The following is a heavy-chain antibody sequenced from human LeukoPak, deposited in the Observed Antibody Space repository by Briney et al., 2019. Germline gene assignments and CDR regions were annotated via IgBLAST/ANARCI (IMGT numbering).Heavy chain of an antibody. V-gene: IGHV3-7*01. D-gene: IGHD6-13*01. CDR3: ARGVFSFDY. CDR2: INQDGSEK. Sequence: GGSLRLSCAASGFTFSNAWMSWVRQAPGKGLEWTASINQDGSEKYYVDSVKGRFTISRDNAKNSLYLQMNSLRAEDMAVYYCARGVFSFDYWGQGTLVTVSS. J-gene: IGHJ4*02. CDR1: GFTFSNAW.